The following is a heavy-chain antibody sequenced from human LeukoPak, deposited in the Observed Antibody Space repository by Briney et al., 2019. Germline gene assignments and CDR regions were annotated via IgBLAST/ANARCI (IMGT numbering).Heavy chain of an antibody. V-gene: IGHV4-59*12. CDR3: ARAAEVRYFDWLSPFDY. CDR1: GGSISSYY. Sequence: PSETLSLTCTVSGGSISSYYWSWIRQPPGKGLEWIGYIYYSGSTNYNPSLKSRVTISVDTSKNQFSLKLSSVTAADTAVYYCARAAEVRYFDWLSPFDYWGQGTLVTVSS. J-gene: IGHJ4*02. CDR2: IYYSGST. D-gene: IGHD3-9*01.